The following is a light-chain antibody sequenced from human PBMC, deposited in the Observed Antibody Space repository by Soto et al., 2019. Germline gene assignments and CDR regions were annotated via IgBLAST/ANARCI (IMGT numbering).Light chain of an antibody. CDR2: GNN. V-gene: IGLV1-44*01. CDR3: AAWDDSLSAFYV. J-gene: IGLJ1*01. Sequence: QSVLTQPPSASATPGQTVTISCSGSSSNIGSNTVNWYQQFPGTAPKLLIYGNNQRPSGVPDRFSGSKSGTSASLAISGLRSEDEADYYCAAWDDSLSAFYVFGTGTKLTVL. CDR1: SSNIGSNT.